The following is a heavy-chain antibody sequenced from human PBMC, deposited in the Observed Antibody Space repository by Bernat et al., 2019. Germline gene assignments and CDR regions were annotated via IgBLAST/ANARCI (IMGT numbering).Heavy chain of an antibody. CDR2: VTGSGTNI. CDR3: ARGGGAFDI. CDR1: GFSFSSYD. V-gene: IGHV3-48*01. Sequence: EVQLVESGGGLVQPGGSLRLSCAASGFSFSSYDMNWVRQAPGKGLEWVSLVTGSGTNIFYAESVKGRFTVSRDNAKTSLYLQMNSLRAEDTAVYYCARGGGAFDIWGQGTMVTVSS. J-gene: IGHJ3*02.